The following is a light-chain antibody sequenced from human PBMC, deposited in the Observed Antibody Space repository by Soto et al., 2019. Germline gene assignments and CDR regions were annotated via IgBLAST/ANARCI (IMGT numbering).Light chain of an antibody. CDR1: QSISTY. Sequence: EIVLTQSPATLSLSPGERATLSCRASQSISTYLAWYQHKPGQAPRLLIYDASSRAAGIPARFSGSGSGTDFTLTISSLEPEDFAFYYCQQRSNPFTFGPGTKVDIK. CDR2: DAS. CDR3: QQRSNPFT. J-gene: IGKJ3*01. V-gene: IGKV3-11*01.